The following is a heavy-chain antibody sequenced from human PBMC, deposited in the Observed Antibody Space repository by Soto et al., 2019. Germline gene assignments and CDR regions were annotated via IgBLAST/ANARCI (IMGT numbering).Heavy chain of an antibody. CDR3: ARHIAVAGVADAFDI. V-gene: IGHV4-59*08. CDR1: GGSINSYC. Sequence: TSETLSLTCTVSGGSINSYCWSWIWQPPGKGLEWIAYIFDSGNANYNPSLKSRVTISVDTSKNQFSLKLSSVTAADTAVYYCARHIAVAGVADAFDIWGQGTMVT. D-gene: IGHD6-19*01. J-gene: IGHJ3*02. CDR2: IFDSGNA.